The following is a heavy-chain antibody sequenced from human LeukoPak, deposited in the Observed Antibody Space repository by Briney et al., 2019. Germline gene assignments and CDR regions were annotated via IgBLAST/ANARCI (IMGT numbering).Heavy chain of an antibody. J-gene: IGHJ4*02. CDR1: GFTFSSYA. CDR2: ISYDGSNK. Sequence: GGSLRLSCAASGFTFSSYAMRWVRQAPGKGLEWVAVISYDGSNKYYADSVKGRFTISRDNSKNTLYLQMNSLRAEDTAVYYCARGVDYDILTGYDYWGQGTLVTVSS. CDR3: ARGVDYDILTGYDY. V-gene: IGHV3-30*04. D-gene: IGHD3-9*01.